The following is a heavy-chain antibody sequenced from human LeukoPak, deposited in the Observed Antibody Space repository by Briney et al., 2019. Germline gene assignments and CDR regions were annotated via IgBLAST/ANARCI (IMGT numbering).Heavy chain of an antibody. V-gene: IGHV4-34*01. CDR1: GGSFSGYY. CDR2: INHSGSI. Sequence: KASETLSLTCAVYGGSFSGYYWSWIRQPPGKGLEWIGEINHSGSINYNPSLKSQVTISVDTSKNQFSLKLSSVTAADTAVYYCARAAEYCSSTSCSVDYWGQGTLVTVSS. D-gene: IGHD2-2*01. CDR3: ARAAEYCSSTSCSVDY. J-gene: IGHJ4*02.